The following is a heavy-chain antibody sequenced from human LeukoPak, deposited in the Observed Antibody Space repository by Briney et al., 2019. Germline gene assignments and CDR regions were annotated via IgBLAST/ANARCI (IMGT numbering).Heavy chain of an antibody. Sequence: PGGSLRLSCAASGFTFSSYAMSWVRQAPGKGLEWVSSISTSGSYKYYADSVKGRFTISRDNAKNSLYLQMNSLRAEDTAVYYCARDSGITGPAGYYYYMDVWGKGTTVTVSS. CDR2: ISTSGSYK. CDR3: ARDSGITGPAGYYYYMDV. V-gene: IGHV3-21*01. D-gene: IGHD1-20*01. CDR1: GFTFSSYA. J-gene: IGHJ6*03.